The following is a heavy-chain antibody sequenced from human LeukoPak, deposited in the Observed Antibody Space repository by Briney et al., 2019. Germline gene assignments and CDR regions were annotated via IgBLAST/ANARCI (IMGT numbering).Heavy chain of an antibody. CDR3: ARVGHCSGGSCYSGPFDY. CDR2: IIPIFGTA. D-gene: IGHD2-15*01. CDR1: GGTFSSYA. Sequence: ASVKVSCKASGGTFSSYAISWVRQAPGQGLEWMGGIIPIFGTANYAQKFQGRVTITEDESTSTAYMELSSLRSEDTAVYYCARVGHCSGGSCYSGPFDYWGQGTLVTVSS. V-gene: IGHV1-69*13. J-gene: IGHJ4*02.